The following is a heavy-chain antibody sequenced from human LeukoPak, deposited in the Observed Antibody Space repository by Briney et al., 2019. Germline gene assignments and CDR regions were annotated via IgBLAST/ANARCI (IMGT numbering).Heavy chain of an antibody. D-gene: IGHD1-1*01. Sequence: GSLRLSCAASGFTFSTYAMSWVRQPPGKGLEWIGEINHSGSTNYNPSLKSRVTISVDTSKNQFSLKLSSVTAADTAVYYCARVTPTELEPDTYYYYYMDVWGKGTTVTVSS. CDR3: ARVTPTELEPDTYYYYYMDV. CDR1: GFTFSTYA. CDR2: INHSGST. V-gene: IGHV4-34*01. J-gene: IGHJ6*03.